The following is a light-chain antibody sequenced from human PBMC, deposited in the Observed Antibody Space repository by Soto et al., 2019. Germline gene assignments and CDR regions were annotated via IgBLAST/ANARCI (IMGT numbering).Light chain of an antibody. V-gene: IGLV2-14*01. Sequence: QSVLTQPASVSGSPGQSITISCTGTSSDVGGYKYVSWYQQHPGKAPKLIIYEVSSRPSGVSNRFSGSKSGNTASLTISGLQADDEADYHCGSFTGGITPYVFGTGTKVTV. J-gene: IGLJ1*01. CDR1: SSDVGGYKY. CDR2: EVS. CDR3: GSFTGGITPYV.